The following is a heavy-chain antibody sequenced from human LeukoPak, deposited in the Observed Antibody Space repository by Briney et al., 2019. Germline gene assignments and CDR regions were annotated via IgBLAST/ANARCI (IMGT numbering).Heavy chain of an antibody. D-gene: IGHD3-9*01. V-gene: IGHV4-4*02. CDR2: INHSGNT. Sequence: PSETLSLTCAVSGASNSSDKWWSWVRQPPGKGLEWIGEINHSGNTNYSPSLKSRVTMSTDKSKNEFSLRLTSVTAADTAVYYCARAGVWLPAVWGQGTLVTVSS. CDR3: ARAGVWLPAV. CDR1: GASNSSDKW. J-gene: IGHJ4*02.